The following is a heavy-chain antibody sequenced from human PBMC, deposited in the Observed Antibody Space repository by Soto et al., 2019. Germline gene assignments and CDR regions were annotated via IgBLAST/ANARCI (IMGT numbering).Heavy chain of an antibody. CDR1: GYTFTSYG. V-gene: IGHV1-18*01. CDR3: ARGRYGEF. D-gene: IGHD3-10*01. CDR2: ISAHNGNT. J-gene: IGHJ4*02. Sequence: QVHLVQSGAEVKKPGASVKVSCKASGYTFTSYGITWVRQAPGQGLEWMGWISAHNGNTDYAQKLQGRVIVTRDTSTRTALMELRSLRSDDTAVYYCARGRYGEFWGQGALVTVSS.